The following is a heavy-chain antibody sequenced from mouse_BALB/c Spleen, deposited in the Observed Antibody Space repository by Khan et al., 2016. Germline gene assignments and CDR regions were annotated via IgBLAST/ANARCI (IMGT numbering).Heavy chain of an antibody. J-gene: IGHJ4*01. D-gene: IGHD2-4*01. CDR2: ISCYNGAT. V-gene: IGHV1S34*01. CDR3: ARGDYDGYYAMDY. Sequence: LVKTGASVKISCKASVYSFTGYYMHWVKQSHGKSLEWFGYISCYNGATNYNQKFKGKATFTVDTSSSTAYMQFNSLTSEDSAVYYCARGDYDGYYAMDYWGQGTSVAVSS. CDR1: VYSFTGYY.